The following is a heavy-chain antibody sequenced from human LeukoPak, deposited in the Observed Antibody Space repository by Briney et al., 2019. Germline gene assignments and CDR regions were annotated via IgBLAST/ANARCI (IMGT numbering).Heavy chain of an antibody. D-gene: IGHD7-27*01. CDR2: INGDGSSA. Sequence: GGSLRLSCAASGFTFSTYWMYWVRQAPGKGLVWVSRINGDGSSATYADSVKGRFTISRDNAKNTLFLQMNSLRAEDTAVYYCAKETGDRGYYYYGLDVWGQGTTVTVPS. V-gene: IGHV3-74*01. CDR1: GFTFSTYW. CDR3: AKETGDRGYYYYGLDV. J-gene: IGHJ6*02.